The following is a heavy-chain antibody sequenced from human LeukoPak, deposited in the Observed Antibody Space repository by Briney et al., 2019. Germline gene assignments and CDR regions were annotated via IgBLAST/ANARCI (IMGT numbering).Heavy chain of an antibody. CDR3: AKGGALDPKALLLPFDY. Sequence: GGSLRLSCAASGFTFSSYWMSWVRQAPGKGLEWVAVISYDGSNEYYADSVKGRFTISRDNSKNTLYLQMNSLRAEDTAVYYCAKGGALDPKALLLPFDYWGQGTVVTVSS. D-gene: IGHD1-26*01. CDR1: GFTFSSYW. V-gene: IGHV3-30*18. CDR2: ISYDGSNE. J-gene: IGHJ4*02.